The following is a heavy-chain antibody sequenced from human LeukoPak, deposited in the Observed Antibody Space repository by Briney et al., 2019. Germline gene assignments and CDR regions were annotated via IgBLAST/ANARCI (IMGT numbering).Heavy chain of an antibody. CDR1: GGSFSGYY. V-gene: IGHV4-34*01. CDR3: ARHRRYTTGSEEYDY. CDR2: INHSGST. Sequence: SETLSLTCAVYGGSFSGYYWSWIRQPPGKGLEWIGEINHSGSTNYNPSLKSRVTISVDTSKNQFSLKLSSVTAADTAVYYCARHRRYTTGSEEYDYWGQGTLVTVSS. D-gene: IGHD2-8*02. J-gene: IGHJ4*02.